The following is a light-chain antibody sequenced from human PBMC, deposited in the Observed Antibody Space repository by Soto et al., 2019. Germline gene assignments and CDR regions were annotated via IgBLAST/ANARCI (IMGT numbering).Light chain of an antibody. Sequence: IDMTQKPTTLSVSHGERATLSCRASQSAGSHLAWYQQRPGQAPRLLIYGASYRATGIPARFSGSGSGTDFTLIISSLQHADFAVHYCQQYDNWPPFTFGPGTKVDIK. V-gene: IGKV3-15*01. CDR1: QSAGSH. CDR3: QQYDNWPPFT. CDR2: GAS. J-gene: IGKJ3*01.